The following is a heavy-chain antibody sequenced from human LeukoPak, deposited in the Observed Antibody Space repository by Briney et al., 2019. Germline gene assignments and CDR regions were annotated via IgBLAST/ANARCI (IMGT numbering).Heavy chain of an antibody. V-gene: IGHV4-59*08. CDR3: ARHMNGGTHPLDH. D-gene: IGHD2-8*01. CDR2: IYYSGRT. CDR1: GGSVSTYH. Sequence: PSETLSLTCTVSGGSVSTYHWSWIRQPPGKGLEWIAHIYYSGRTTYNPSLKSRVTISVDTTKNQFSLKLTSVTAADTAVYYCARHMNGGTHPLDHWGQGTLVTVSS. J-gene: IGHJ4*02.